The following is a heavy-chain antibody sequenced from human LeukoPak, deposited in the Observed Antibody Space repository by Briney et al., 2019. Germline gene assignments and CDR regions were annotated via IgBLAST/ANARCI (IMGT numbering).Heavy chain of an antibody. J-gene: IGHJ4*02. CDR3: ARDTRSLIDY. Sequence: PGGSLRLSCAASGFSFSTNSMNWVRQVPGKGLEWISYISSNSATTYYADSVKGRFTISRDNAKNSLYLHMNSLRADGTAVYYCARDTRSLIDYWGQGTLVTVSS. V-gene: IGHV3-48*01. CDR1: GFSFSTNS. CDR2: ISSNSATT. D-gene: IGHD1-26*01.